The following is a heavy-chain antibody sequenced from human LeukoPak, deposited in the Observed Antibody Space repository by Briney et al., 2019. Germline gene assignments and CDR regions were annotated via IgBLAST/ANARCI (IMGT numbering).Heavy chain of an antibody. CDR1: GFTFSSYN. D-gene: IGHD3-16*02. CDR3: ASAQGGVILSDYFHH. J-gene: IGHJ1*01. CDR2: ISSSGNYI. V-gene: IGHV3-21*01. Sequence: GGSLRLSCAASGFTFSSYNMNWVRQAPGKGLEWVSSISSSGNYIYCADSLKGRFTISRDNAKNSLYLQMNSLRADDTAVYFCASAQGGVILSDYFHHWGQGTLVTVSS.